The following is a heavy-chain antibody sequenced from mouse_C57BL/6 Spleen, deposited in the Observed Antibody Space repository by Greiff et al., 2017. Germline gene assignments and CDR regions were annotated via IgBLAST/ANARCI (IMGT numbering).Heavy chain of an antibody. CDR1: GYTFTSYW. V-gene: IGHV1-61*01. J-gene: IGHJ2*01. D-gene: IGHD1-1*02. CDR2: IYPSDSET. CDR3: AIWVYFDY. Sequence: QVQLQQPGAELVRPGSSVKLSCKASGYTFTSYWMDWVKQRPGQGLEWIGNIYPSDSETHYNQKFKDKARLTVDKSSSTAYMQLSNLTSEDSAVYYCAIWVYFDYWGQGTTLTVSS.